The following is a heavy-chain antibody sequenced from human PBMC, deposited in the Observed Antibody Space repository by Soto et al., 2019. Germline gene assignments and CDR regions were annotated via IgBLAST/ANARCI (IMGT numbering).Heavy chain of an antibody. CDR1: GFTFSSYG. V-gene: IGHV3-33*01. Sequence: GGSLRLSCAASGFTFSSYGMHWVRQAPGKGLEWVAVIWYDGSNKYYADSVKGRFTISRDNSKNTLYLQMNSLRAEDTAVYYCARDSNIYKTKYGMDVWGQGTTVTVSS. D-gene: IGHD1-1*01. J-gene: IGHJ6*02. CDR3: ARDSNIYKTKYGMDV. CDR2: IWYDGSNK.